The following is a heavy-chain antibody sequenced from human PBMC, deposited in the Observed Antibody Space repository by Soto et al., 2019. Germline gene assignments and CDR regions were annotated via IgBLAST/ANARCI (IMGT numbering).Heavy chain of an antibody. J-gene: IGHJ2*01. CDR1: GYTFTHYG. CDR2: INSYSGDT. Sequence: QVQLVQSGAEVKKPGASVKVSCKASGYTFTHYGITWVRQAPGQGLEWMGWINSYSGDTNYPQKLQGRLTMTTDTSTHTVYMELSIMRSDDTAAYYLVRDLHSCGKDGNFDSWGRGPRVTVSP. D-gene: IGHD2-15*01. CDR3: VRDLHSCGKDGNFDS. V-gene: IGHV1-18*01.